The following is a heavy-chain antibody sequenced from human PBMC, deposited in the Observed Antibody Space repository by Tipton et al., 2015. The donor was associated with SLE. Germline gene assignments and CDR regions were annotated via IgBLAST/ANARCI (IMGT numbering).Heavy chain of an antibody. CDR3: ARDLDYYDSSGYPL. Sequence: TLSLTCTVSGGSISSYYWSWIRQPAGKGLEWIGYIYYSGSTNYNPSLKSRVTISVDTSKNQFSLKLSSVTAADTAVYYCARDLDYYDSSGYPLWGQGTLVTVSS. D-gene: IGHD3-22*01. V-gene: IGHV4-59*01. J-gene: IGHJ4*02. CDR1: GGSISSYY. CDR2: IYYSGST.